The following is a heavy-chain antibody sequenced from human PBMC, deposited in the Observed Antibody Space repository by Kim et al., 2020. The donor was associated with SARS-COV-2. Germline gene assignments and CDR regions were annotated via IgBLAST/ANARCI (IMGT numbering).Heavy chain of an antibody. CDR3: AKDRGYCSSTSCYGNDY. D-gene: IGHD2-2*01. J-gene: IGHJ4*02. CDR2: ISYDGSNK. Sequence: GGSLRLSCAASGFTFSSYGMHWVRQAPGKGLEWVAVISYDGSNKYYADSVKGRFTISRDNSKNTLYLQMNSLRAEDTAVYYCAKDRGYCSSTSCYGNDYWGQGTLVTVSS. CDR1: GFTFSSYG. V-gene: IGHV3-30*18.